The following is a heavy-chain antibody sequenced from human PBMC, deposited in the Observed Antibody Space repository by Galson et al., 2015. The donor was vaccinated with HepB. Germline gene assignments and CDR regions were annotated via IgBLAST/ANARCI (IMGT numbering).Heavy chain of an antibody. CDR2: TSYDENNK. Sequence: SLRLSCAASGFMFSNYAMHWVRQAPGKGLEWVALTSYDENNKYYADSVKGRFTISRDNSKNTLFLQMNSLRPEDTAVYYCARGGSYWYFDLWGRGTLVTVSS. CDR1: GFMFSNYA. D-gene: IGHD3-10*01. CDR3: ARGGSYWYFDL. V-gene: IGHV3-30-3*01. J-gene: IGHJ2*01.